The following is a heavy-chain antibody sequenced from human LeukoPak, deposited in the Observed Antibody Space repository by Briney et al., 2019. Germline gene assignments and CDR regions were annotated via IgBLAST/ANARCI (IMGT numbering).Heavy chain of an antibody. CDR1: GFTFNNYW. Sequence: GGSLRLSCTASGFTFNNYWMHWVRQAPGKGPVWVSRINTDGSSTSYADSVKGRFTISRDNAKNTLYLQMDSLRAEDTAVYYCARALAVTGTGGFDPWGQGTLVTVSS. D-gene: IGHD6-19*01. CDR2: INTDGSST. CDR3: ARALAVTGTGGFDP. J-gene: IGHJ5*02. V-gene: IGHV3-74*01.